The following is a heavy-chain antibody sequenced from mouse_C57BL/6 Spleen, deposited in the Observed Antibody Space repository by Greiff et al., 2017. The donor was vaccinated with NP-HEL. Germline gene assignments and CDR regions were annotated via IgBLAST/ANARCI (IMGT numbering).Heavy chain of an antibody. CDR1: GYTFTSYW. J-gene: IGHJ2*01. D-gene: IGHD2-2*01. CDR3: ARDHGYDQYYFDY. CDR2: INPSNGGT. V-gene: IGHV1-53*01. Sequence: QVQLKQPGTELVKPGASVKLSCKASGYTFTSYWMHWVKQRPGQGLEWIGNINPSNGGTNYNEKFKSKATLTVDKSSSTAYMQLSSLTSEDSAVYYCARDHGYDQYYFDYWGQGTTLTVSS.